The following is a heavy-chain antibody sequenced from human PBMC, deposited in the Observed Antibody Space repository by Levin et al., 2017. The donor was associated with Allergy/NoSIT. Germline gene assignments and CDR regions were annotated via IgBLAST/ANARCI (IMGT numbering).Heavy chain of an antibody. CDR1: GDSVSSNSAA. CDR2: TYYRSKWYN. J-gene: IGHJ3*02. CDR3: ARDNDSSSWFIESLQGFDI. Sequence: SETLSLTCAISGDSVSSNSAAWNWIRQSPSRGLEWLGRTYYRSKWYNDYAVSVKSRITINPDTSKNQFSLQLNSVTPEDTAVYYCARDNDSSSWFIESLQGFDIWGQGTMVTVSS. D-gene: IGHD6-13*01. V-gene: IGHV6-1*01.